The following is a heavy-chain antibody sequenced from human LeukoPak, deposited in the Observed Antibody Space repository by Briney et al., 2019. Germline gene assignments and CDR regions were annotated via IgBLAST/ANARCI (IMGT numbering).Heavy chain of an antibody. CDR1: GFTFSSYA. Sequence: GGSLRLSCAASGFTFSSYAMHWVRQAPGKGLEYVSAISSNGGSTYYANSVKGRFTISRDNPKNTLYLQMGSLRAEDMAVYYCARAAGVYYDSSGYRTFYYYYYMDVWGKGTTVTVSS. CDR2: ISSNGGST. V-gene: IGHV3-64*01. D-gene: IGHD3-22*01. CDR3: ARAAGVYYDSSGYRTFYYYYYMDV. J-gene: IGHJ6*03.